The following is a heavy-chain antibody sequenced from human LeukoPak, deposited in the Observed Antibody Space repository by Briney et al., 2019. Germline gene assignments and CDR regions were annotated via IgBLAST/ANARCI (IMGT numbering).Heavy chain of an antibody. J-gene: IGHJ3*02. CDR2: ISGSGGST. CDR3: AKDRRVFDAFDI. V-gene: IGHV3-23*01. CDR1: GLTFSSYA. Sequence: GGSLRLSCAASGLTFSSYAMSWVRQAPGKGLEWVSAISGSGGSTYYVDSVKGRFTISRDNSKNTLYLQMNSLRAEDTAVYYCAKDRRVFDAFDIWGQGTMVTVSS.